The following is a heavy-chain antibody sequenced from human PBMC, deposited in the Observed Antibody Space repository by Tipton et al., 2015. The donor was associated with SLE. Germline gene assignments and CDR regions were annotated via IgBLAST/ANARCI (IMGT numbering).Heavy chain of an antibody. D-gene: IGHD6-19*01. CDR3: AIGQWLD. Sequence: SLRLSCAASGFTFSSYAMSWVRQAPGKGLEWVSGISWNSGSIGYADSVKGRFTISRDNSKNTLYLQMNSLRAEDTAVYYCAIGQWLDWGQGTLVTVSS. J-gene: IGHJ4*02. CDR2: ISWNSGSI. CDR1: GFTFSSYA. V-gene: IGHV3-23*01.